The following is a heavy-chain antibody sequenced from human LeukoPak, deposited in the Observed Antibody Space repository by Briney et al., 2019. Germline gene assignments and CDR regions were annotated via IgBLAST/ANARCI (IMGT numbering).Heavy chain of an antibody. CDR1: GFPFSSYA. CDR2: LSGSGSNT. Sequence: PGGSLRLSCAASGFPFSSYAMNWVRQAPGKGLEWVSALSGSGSNTFYADSAKGRFTISRDNSKNTLYLQMNSLRAEDTAVYYCAKGDTYYYDSSGLYWGQGTLVTVSS. D-gene: IGHD3-22*01. CDR3: AKGDTYYYDSSGLY. V-gene: IGHV3-23*01. J-gene: IGHJ4*02.